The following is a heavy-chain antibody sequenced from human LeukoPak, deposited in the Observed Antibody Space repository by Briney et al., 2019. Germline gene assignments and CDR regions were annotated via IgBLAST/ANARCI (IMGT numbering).Heavy chain of an antibody. CDR3: AKDYEIGDIVVVPAAPLFDY. CDR1: GFTFSSYG. CDR2: ISYDGSNK. J-gene: IGHJ4*02. Sequence: GGSLRLSCAASGFTFSSYGMHWVRQAPGKGLEWVAVISYDGSNKYYADSVKGRFTISRDNSKNTLYLQMYSLRAEDTAVYYCAKDYEIGDIVVVPAAPLFDYWGQGTLVTVSS. V-gene: IGHV3-30*18. D-gene: IGHD2-2*01.